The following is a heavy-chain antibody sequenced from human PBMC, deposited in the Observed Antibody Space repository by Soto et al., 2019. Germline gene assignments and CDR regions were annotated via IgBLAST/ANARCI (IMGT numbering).Heavy chain of an antibody. D-gene: IGHD2-2*01. CDR1: GFTFSSYW. V-gene: IGHV3-74*01. CDR2: INSDGSST. CDR3: ARAGDRYCSSTSCMVNWFDS. Sequence: GVLRLSCAASGFTFSSYWMHWVRQAPGKGLVWVSRINSDGSSTSYADSVKGRFTTSRDNAKNTLYLQMNSLRAEDTAVYYCARAGDRYCSSTSCMVNWFDSWGQGTLVTVSS. J-gene: IGHJ5*01.